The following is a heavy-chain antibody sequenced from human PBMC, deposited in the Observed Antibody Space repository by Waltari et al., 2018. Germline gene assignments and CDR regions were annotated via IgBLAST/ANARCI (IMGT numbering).Heavy chain of an antibody. CDR3: ARDPYIVVVPAAIQRLYYGMDV. V-gene: IGHV3-33*01. CDR1: GFTFSSYG. J-gene: IGHJ6*02. Sequence: QVQLVESGGGVVQPGRSLRLSCAASGFTFSSYGMHWVRQAPGKGLAWVAVIWYDGSNKYYADSVKGRFTISRDNSKNTLYLQMNSLRAEDTAVYYCARDPYIVVVPAAIQRLYYGMDVWGQGTTVTVSS. D-gene: IGHD2-2*02. CDR2: IWYDGSNK.